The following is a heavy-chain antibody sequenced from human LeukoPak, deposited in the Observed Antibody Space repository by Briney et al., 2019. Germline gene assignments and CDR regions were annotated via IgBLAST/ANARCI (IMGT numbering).Heavy chain of an antibody. CDR1: VSTFSTYG. Sequence: GGSLRLSCAASVSTFSTYGMHCVREAPGKGREWVAFIRYDGSNRYYADSVKGRFTISRDNSKNTLYLQMNSLRAEDTTVYYCAKDWHSGFDKWGQGTLVTVSS. CDR2: IRYDGSNR. J-gene: IGHJ4*02. CDR3: AKDWHSGFDK. D-gene: IGHD5-12*01. V-gene: IGHV3-30*02.